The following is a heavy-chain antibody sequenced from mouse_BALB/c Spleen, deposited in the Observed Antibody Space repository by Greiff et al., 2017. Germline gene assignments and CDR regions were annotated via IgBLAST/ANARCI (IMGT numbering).Heavy chain of an antibody. V-gene: IGHV14-3*02. CDR3: AMVYDVDYYAMDY. CDR1: GFNIKDTY. J-gene: IGHJ4*01. CDR2: IDPANGNT. D-gene: IGHD2-14*01. Sequence: VQLQQSGAELVKPGASVKLSCTASGFNIKDTYMHWVKQRPEQGLEWIGRIDPANGNTKYDPKFQGKATITADTSSNTAYLQLSSLTSEDTAGYNCAMVYDVDYYAMDYWGQGTSVTVSS.